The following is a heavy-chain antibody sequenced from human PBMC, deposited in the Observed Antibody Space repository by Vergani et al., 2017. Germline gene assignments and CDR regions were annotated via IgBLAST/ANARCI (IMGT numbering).Heavy chain of an antibody. V-gene: IGHV1-69-2*01. CDR3: ATPQTVTTGGMEV. CDR1: GYTFTDHY. Sequence: EVQLVQSGAEVKKPGATMKISCKVSGYTFTDHYMHWVKQAPGKGLEWMGLFDPEDGETIYAEKFKGRVNIAADTSTDTAHLELSRLRSKDTAVYYCATPQTVTTGGMEVWGQGTTVIVSS. CDR2: FDPEDGET. D-gene: IGHD4-17*01. J-gene: IGHJ6*02.